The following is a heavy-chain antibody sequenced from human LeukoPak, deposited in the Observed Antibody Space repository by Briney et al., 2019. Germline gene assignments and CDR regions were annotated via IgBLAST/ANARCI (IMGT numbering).Heavy chain of an antibody. CDR3: AKVQHSGSYYYYFDY. J-gene: IGHJ4*02. CDR2: ISGSGGST. V-gene: IGHV3-23*01. D-gene: IGHD1-26*01. CDR1: GFTFSSYA. Sequence: GGSLRLSCAASGFTFSSYAMSWVRQAPGKGLEWVSTISGSGGSTYYADSVKGRFTISRDNSKNTLYLQMNSLRAEDTAVYYCAKVQHSGSYYYYFDYWGQGTLGTVSS.